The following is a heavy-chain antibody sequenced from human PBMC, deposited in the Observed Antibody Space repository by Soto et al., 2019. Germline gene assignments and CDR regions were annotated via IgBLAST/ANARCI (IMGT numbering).Heavy chain of an antibody. CDR3: ARGIATGQLDP. V-gene: IGHV1-3*01. D-gene: IGHD2-15*01. Sequence: ASVKVSCKASGYTFTRYTMNWVRQAPGQRLEWMGWINPDNGNTKSSRKSQDRVIITRDTSASTAYMDLSSLRSEDTAVYYCARGIATGQLDPWGQGTLVTVSS. CDR2: INPDNGNT. J-gene: IGHJ5*02. CDR1: GYTFTRYT.